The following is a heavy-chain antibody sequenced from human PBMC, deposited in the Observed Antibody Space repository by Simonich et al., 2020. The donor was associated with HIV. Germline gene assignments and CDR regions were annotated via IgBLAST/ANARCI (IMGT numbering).Heavy chain of an antibody. V-gene: IGHV4-34*01. CDR3: ARRHPTTVTTPYFDY. CDR1: GGSFSGYY. D-gene: IGHD4-17*01. CDR2: INHSGST. Sequence: QVQLQQWGAGLLKPSETLSLTCAVYGGSFSGYYWSWLRQPPGKGREWIGEINHSGSTNYNPSLKSRVTISVDTSKNQFSLKLSSVTAADTAVYYCARRHPTTVTTPYFDYWGQGTLVTVSS. J-gene: IGHJ4*02.